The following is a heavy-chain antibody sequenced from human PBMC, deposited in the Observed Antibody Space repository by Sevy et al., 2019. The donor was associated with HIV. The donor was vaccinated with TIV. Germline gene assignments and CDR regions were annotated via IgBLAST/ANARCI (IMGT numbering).Heavy chain of an antibody. CDR3: ARDDDWARDY. CDR1: GFTFSRYW. Sequence: GGSLRLSCAASGFTFSRYWMSWVRQAPGKGLEWVANIKQDGSEKYYVDSLRGRFTISGDNAKNSFYLQMNSLRAEDTAVYYCARDDDWARDYWGQGTLVTVSS. J-gene: IGHJ4*02. CDR2: IKQDGSEK. D-gene: IGHD3-16*01. V-gene: IGHV3-7*01.